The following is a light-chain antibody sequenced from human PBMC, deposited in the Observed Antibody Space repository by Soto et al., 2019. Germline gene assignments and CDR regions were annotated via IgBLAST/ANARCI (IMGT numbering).Light chain of an antibody. CDR2: GNS. J-gene: IGLJ3*02. Sequence: QSVLTQPPSVFGAPGQRVTISCTGSSSNIGAGYDVHWYQQLPGTAPKLLIYGNSKRPSGVPDRFSGSKSGTSASLAITGLRAEDEADYYCQSYDSSLSGWVFGGGTKLTVL. V-gene: IGLV1-40*01. CDR1: SSNIGAGYD. CDR3: QSYDSSLSGWV.